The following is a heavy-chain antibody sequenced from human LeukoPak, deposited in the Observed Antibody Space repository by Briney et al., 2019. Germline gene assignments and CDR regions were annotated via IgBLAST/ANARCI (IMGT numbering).Heavy chain of an antibody. CDR1: GYSFTSYY. D-gene: IGHD1-26*01. V-gene: IGHV1-46*01. CDR2: ISPSGGNT. CDR3: ARTAEVGPRGYYFDY. J-gene: IGHJ4*02. Sequence: SVKVSCKASGYSFTSYYMHWVRQAPGQGLEWMGIISPSGGNTNYAQKFQGRVTITADESTSTAYMELSSLRSEDTAVYYCARTAEVGPRGYYFDYWGQGTLVTVSS.